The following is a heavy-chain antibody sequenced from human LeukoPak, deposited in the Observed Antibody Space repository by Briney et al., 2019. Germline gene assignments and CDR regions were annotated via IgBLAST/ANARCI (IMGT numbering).Heavy chain of an antibody. CDR3: ARAQFIAAAGD. V-gene: IGHV3-21*01. D-gene: IGHD6-13*01. Sequence: SGGSLRLSCAASGFTFSSYSMNWVRQAPGKGLEWVSSISNSSSYIYYADSVKGRFTISRDNAKNSLYLQMNSLRAEDTAVYYCARAQFIAAAGDWGQGTLVTVSS. J-gene: IGHJ4*02. CDR2: ISNSSSYI. CDR1: GFTFSSYS.